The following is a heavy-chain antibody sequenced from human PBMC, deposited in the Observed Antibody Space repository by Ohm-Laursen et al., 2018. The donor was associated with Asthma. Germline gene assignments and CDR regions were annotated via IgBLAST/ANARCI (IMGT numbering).Heavy chain of an antibody. CDR1: GFTFSSYS. CDR2: ISSSSSYI. Sequence: SLRLSCAASGFTFSSYSMNWVRQAPGKGLEWVSSISSSSSYIYYADSVKGRFTISRDNAKNSLYLQMNSLRAEDTAVYYCARDRSSSWYFDYWGQGTLVTVSS. V-gene: IGHV3-21*01. CDR3: ARDRSSSWYFDY. J-gene: IGHJ4*02. D-gene: IGHD6-13*01.